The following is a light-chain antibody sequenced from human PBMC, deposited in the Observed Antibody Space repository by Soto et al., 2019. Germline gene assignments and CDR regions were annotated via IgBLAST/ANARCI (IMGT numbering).Light chain of an antibody. Sequence: QSVLTQPPSVSAAPGQTVTISCSGSSSNIGNNYVSWYQQLPGTAXXLXXYDNXXRXSGIXXXXSXSXXXXXXXXXIXGLQTGDEADYYCGTWDSSLSAVVFGGGTKLTVL. CDR1: SSNIGNNY. CDR3: GTWDSSLSAVV. CDR2: DNX. J-gene: IGLJ2*01. V-gene: IGLV1-51*01.